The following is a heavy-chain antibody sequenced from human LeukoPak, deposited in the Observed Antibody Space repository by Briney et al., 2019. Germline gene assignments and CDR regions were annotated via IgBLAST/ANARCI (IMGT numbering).Heavy chain of an antibody. CDR3: ARPLGFLEHNFFYGLDV. Sequence: ASVKVSCKASGYPFTSYGISWLRQVPGQGLEWMGWISTYNGNPKFSENLQGRFTMSTDTSTNTAYMELRGLRSDDTAIYFCARPLGFLEHNFFYGLDVWGQGTRVTVSS. CDR1: GYPFTSYG. J-gene: IGHJ6*02. CDR2: ISTYNGNP. D-gene: IGHD3-3*01. V-gene: IGHV1-18*04.